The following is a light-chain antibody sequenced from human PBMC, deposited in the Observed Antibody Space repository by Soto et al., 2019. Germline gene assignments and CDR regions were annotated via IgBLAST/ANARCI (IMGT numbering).Light chain of an antibody. CDR2: SNN. CDR1: TSNIGSNT. V-gene: IGLV1-44*01. Sequence: QSVLTQPPSASGVDGDGGSISCSGSTSNIGSNTINWYQQLPGTAPKHIIYSNNRRPSGLPDRFPCTKSLNSALLVRNGLQSDDEATDYCAPWDDSLTGYVFGTGTKVTVL. J-gene: IGLJ1*01. CDR3: APWDDSLTGYV.